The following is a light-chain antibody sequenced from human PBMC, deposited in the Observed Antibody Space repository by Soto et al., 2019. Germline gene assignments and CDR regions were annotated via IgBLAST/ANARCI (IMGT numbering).Light chain of an antibody. CDR2: KAS. J-gene: IGKJ1*01. CDR1: QTINSW. CDR3: QHYNSLWT. V-gene: IGKV1-5*03. Sequence: DIKMTQAPSTLSASVGDRVTITCRASQTINSWLAWFQQKPGKAPKLLIYKASSLESGVPSRFSGSGSGTEFTLTISSLQPDDFATYYCQHYNSLWTFGQGTKV.